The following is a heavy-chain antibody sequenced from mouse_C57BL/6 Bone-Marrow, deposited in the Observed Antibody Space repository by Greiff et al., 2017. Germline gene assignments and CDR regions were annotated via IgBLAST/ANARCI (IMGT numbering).Heavy chain of an antibody. V-gene: IGHV1-19*01. CDR2: INPYNGGT. CDR3: ARTEVLRYWYFDV. D-gene: IGHD1-1*01. CDR1: GYTFTDYY. J-gene: IGHJ1*03. Sequence: EVQLQQSGPVLVKPGASVKMSCKASGYTFTDYYMNWVKQSHGKSLEWIGVINPYNGGTSYNQKFKGKATLTVDKSSSTAYMELNSLTSEDSAVYYCARTEVLRYWYFDVWGTGTTVTVSS.